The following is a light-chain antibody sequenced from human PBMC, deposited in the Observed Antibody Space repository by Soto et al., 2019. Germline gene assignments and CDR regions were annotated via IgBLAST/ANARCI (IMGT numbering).Light chain of an antibody. CDR1: SSNIGSIT. J-gene: IGLJ3*02. Sequence: QSVLTQPPSASGTPGQRVTISCSGSSSNIGSITVNWYQQLPGTAPKLLIYSNNQRPSGVPDRFSGSKSGTSASLAISGLQSEDEADYYCAAWDDSLNEWVFGGGTKVTVL. CDR2: SNN. CDR3: AAWDDSLNEWV. V-gene: IGLV1-44*01.